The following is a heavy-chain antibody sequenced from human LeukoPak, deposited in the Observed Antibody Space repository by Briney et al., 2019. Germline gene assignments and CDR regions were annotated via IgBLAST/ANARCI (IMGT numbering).Heavy chain of an antibody. Sequence: ASVKVSCKASGYTFTGYYLHWVRQAPGQGLEWMGWISAYNGNTNYAQKLQGRVTMTTDTSTSTAYMELRSLRSDDTAVYYCAVQSGSYSRVDYWGQGTLVTVSS. D-gene: IGHD1-26*01. CDR3: AVQSGSYSRVDY. J-gene: IGHJ4*02. CDR1: GYTFTGYY. V-gene: IGHV1-18*04. CDR2: ISAYNGNT.